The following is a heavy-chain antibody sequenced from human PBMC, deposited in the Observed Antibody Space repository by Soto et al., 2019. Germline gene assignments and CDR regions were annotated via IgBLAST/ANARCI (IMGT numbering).Heavy chain of an antibody. D-gene: IGHD3-22*01. V-gene: IGHV1-18*04. J-gene: IGHJ4*02. CDR1: GYTFTSYG. Sequence: GASVKVSCKASGYTFTSYGISWVRQAPGQGLEWMGWISAYNGNTNYAQKLQGRVTMTTDTSTSTAYMELRSLRSDDTAVYYCARAAMIVVNPDFDYWGQGTLVTVSS. CDR3: ARAAMIVVNPDFDY. CDR2: ISAYNGNT.